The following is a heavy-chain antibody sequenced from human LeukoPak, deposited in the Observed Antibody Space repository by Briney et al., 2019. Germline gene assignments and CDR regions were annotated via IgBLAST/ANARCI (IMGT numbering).Heavy chain of an antibody. CDR1: GFTFSNYA. J-gene: IGHJ4*02. V-gene: IGHV3-30*04. D-gene: IGHD6-13*01. Sequence: GGSLRLSCAASGFTFSNYAMHWVRQAPGKGLEWVAVISYDGSNKYYADSVKGRFTTSRDNSKNTLYLQMNSLRAEDTAVYYCARHFTSSSWFLFDYWGQGTLVTVSS. CDR2: ISYDGSNK. CDR3: ARHFTSSSWFLFDY.